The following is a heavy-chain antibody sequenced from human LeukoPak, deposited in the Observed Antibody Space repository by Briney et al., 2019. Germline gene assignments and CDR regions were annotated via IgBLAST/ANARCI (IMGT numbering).Heavy chain of an antibody. CDR3: AKPEPPYDSSGSPAY. J-gene: IGHJ4*02. V-gene: IGHV3-21*01. D-gene: IGHD3-22*01. Sequence: GGSLRLSCAASGFIFSDYMMTWVRQAPGKGLEWVSSISSSSSSYIHYADSVKGRCTISRDNAKNSLYLQMNSLRAEDTAVYYCAKPEPPYDSSGSPAYWGQGTLVTVSS. CDR1: GFIFSDYM. CDR2: ISSSSSSYI.